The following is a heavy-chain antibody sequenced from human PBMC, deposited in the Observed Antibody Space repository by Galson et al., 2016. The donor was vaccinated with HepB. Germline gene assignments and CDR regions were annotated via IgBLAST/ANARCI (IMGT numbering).Heavy chain of an antibody. D-gene: IGHD2-2*01. Sequence: SLRLSCAASAFTFRSYWMTWVRQAPGTGLEWVANINGDGSEKIYVDSVKGRFTISRDNAKNLLYLQMNSLRADDTAVYFCAKWDYTSCPRDSWGRGTLVTVSS. CDR3: AKWDYTSCPRDS. CDR1: AFTFRSYW. J-gene: IGHJ4*02. V-gene: IGHV3-7*01. CDR2: INGDGSEK.